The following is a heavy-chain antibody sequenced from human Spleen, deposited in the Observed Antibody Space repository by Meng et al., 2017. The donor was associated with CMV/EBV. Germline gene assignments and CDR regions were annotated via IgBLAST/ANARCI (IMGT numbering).Heavy chain of an antibody. Sequence: KVSCKGSGYNFTNYWIGWVRQMPGKGLEWMGIIYPGDSDTRYSPSFQGQVTISADKSISTAYLQWSSLKASDTAMYYCARHKTNLEIGEGDYWGQGTLVTVYS. CDR3: ARHKTNLEIGEGDY. J-gene: IGHJ4*02. CDR2: IYPGDSDT. CDR1: GYNFTNYW. V-gene: IGHV5-51*01. D-gene: IGHD3-3*01.